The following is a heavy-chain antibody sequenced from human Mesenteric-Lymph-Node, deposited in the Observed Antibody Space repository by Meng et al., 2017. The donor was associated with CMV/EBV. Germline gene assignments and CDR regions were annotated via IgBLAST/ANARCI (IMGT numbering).Heavy chain of an antibody. J-gene: IGHJ4*02. Sequence: SCKASGYTFTSYAMHWVRQAPGQRREWMGWINAGNGNTKYSQKFQGRVTITRDTSASTAYMELSSLRSEDTAVYYCARGSSSWYNDYWGQGTLVTVSS. CDR1: GYTFTSYA. CDR3: ARGSSSWYNDY. V-gene: IGHV1-3*01. D-gene: IGHD6-13*01. CDR2: INAGNGNT.